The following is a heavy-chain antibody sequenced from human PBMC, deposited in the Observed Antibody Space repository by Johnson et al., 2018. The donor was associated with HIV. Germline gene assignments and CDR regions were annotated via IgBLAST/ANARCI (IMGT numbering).Heavy chain of an antibody. V-gene: IGHV3-30*04. CDR1: GFTFSSYA. J-gene: IGHJ3*02. CDR2: ISYDGSNK. Sequence: QVQLVESGGGVVQPGGSLRLSCAASGFTFSSYAMHWVRQAPGKGLEWVAVISYDGSNKYYADSVKGRFTISRDNSKNTLYLQMNSLRAEDTAVYYCARSMTTVTVAFDIWGQGTMVTVSS. D-gene: IGHD4-17*01. CDR3: ARSMTTVTVAFDI.